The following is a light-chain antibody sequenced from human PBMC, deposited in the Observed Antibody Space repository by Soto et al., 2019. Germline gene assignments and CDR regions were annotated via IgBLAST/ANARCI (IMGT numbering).Light chain of an antibody. CDR1: SSDIGTYDY. Sequence: QSALTQTRSVSGSPGQSVTISCTGTSSDIGTYDYVSWFQQHPGKAPKLMIYHVTNRPSGVPDRFSGSKSGDTASLTISGLQTEDEADYYCCSYAGYYTGVFGGGTKLTVL. CDR2: HVT. V-gene: IGLV2-11*01. CDR3: CSYAGYYTGV. J-gene: IGLJ3*02.